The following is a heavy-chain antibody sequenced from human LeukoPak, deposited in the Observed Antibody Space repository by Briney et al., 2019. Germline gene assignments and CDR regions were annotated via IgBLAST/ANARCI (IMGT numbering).Heavy chain of an antibody. D-gene: IGHD1-26*01. Sequence: ASVKVSCKASGGTFSSYAISWVRRAPGQGLEWMGGIIPIFGTANYAQKFQGRVTMTRDMSTSTVYMELSSLRSEDTAVYYCARDPRGIVGATDPFDYWGQGTLVTVSS. CDR2: IIPIFGTA. CDR3: ARDPRGIVGATDPFDY. CDR1: GGTFSSYA. J-gene: IGHJ4*02. V-gene: IGHV1-69*05.